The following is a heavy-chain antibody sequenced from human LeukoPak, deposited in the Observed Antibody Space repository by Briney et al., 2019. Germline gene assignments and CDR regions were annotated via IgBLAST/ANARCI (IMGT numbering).Heavy chain of an antibody. V-gene: IGHV3-30*03. CDR3: ARDRAWNYFDY. J-gene: IGHJ4*02. CDR1: GFRFSRQV. D-gene: IGHD3-3*01. CDR2: ISNDGSRK. Sequence: GMFRRAFCGTSGFRFSRQVMDWVRQATGKGLEWVAIISNDGSRKYYAHSVEGRFTISRDNSKNTLYLQMDSLRAEDTAVYYCARDRAWNYFDYWGQGTLVTVSS.